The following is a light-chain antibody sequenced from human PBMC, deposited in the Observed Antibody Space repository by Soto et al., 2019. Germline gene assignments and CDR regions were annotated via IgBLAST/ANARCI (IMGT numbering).Light chain of an antibody. CDR2: DAS. Sequence: EIVLTQSPATLSLSPGDRATLSCGASQSVSSRYLAWYQQKPGLAPRLLIYDASTRATGIPDRFSGSGTGTDFTLTISRLEAEDFAMYYCQQYGNLPPSTFGQGTKLEIK. CDR3: QQYGNLPPST. J-gene: IGKJ2*02. CDR1: QSVSSRY. V-gene: IGKV3D-20*01.